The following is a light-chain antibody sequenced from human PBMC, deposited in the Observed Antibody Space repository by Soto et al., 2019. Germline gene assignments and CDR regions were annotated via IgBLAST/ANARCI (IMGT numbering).Light chain of an antibody. Sequence: EIVLTQSPGTLSLSPGERATLSCRASQSVSSTKLAWYQQRPGQAPRLLIHAGSTRATGIPARISGSGSGTEFTLTISSLQSEDFAVYYCQQFRNWPWTFGQGTRWIS. V-gene: IGKV3D-15*01. CDR1: QSVSST. J-gene: IGKJ1*01. CDR2: AGS. CDR3: QQFRNWPWT.